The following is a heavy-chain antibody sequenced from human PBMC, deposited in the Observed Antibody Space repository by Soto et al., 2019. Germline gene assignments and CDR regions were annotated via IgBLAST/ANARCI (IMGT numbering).Heavy chain of an antibody. CDR2: ISSYNGDT. V-gene: IGHV1-18*01. D-gene: IGHD3-3*01. CDR3: ARAFDYDSYGRNWFDP. Sequence: ASVKVSCKASGYTFTRSGISWVRQAPGQGPEWMGWISSYNGDTNYAQTFQGRVTMTTDESTSTAYMELSSLRSEDTAVYYCARAFDYDSYGRNWFDPWGQGTLVPVSS. CDR1: GYTFTRSG. J-gene: IGHJ5*02.